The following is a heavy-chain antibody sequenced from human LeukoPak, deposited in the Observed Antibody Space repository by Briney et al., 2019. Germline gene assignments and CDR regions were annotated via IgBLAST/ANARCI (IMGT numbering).Heavy chain of an antibody. CDR2: ISSSSSYI. CDR1: GFTFSSYS. J-gene: IGHJ3*02. V-gene: IGHV3-21*01. CDR3: ARDPFLDAFDI. Sequence: GGSLRLSCSASGFTFSSYSMNWVRQAPGKGLEWVSSISSSSSYIYYADSVKGRFTISRDNAKNSLYLQMNSLRAEDTAVYYCARDPFLDAFDIWGQGTMVTASS.